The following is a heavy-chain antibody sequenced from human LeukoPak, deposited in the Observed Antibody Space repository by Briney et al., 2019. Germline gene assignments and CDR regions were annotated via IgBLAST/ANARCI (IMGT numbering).Heavy chain of an antibody. CDR1: GGSISSSSYY. CDR2: IYYSGST. CDR3: ARDTRGNWGSLFLS. Sequence: PSETLSLTCTVSGGSISSSSYYWGWIRQPPGKGLEWIGSIYYSGSTYYNPSLKSRVTISVDTSKNQFSLKLSSVTAADTAVYYCARDTRGNWGSLFLSWGQGTLVTVSS. D-gene: IGHD7-27*01. V-gene: IGHV4-39*02. J-gene: IGHJ5*02.